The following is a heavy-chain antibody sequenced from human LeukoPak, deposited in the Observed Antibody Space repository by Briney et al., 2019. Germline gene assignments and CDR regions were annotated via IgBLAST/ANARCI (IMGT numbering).Heavy chain of an antibody. V-gene: IGHV4-59*08. CDR3: ANRDSGSYYRAAFDI. CDR2: IYYSGST. Sequence: SETLSLTCTVSGGSISSYYWSWIRQPPGKGLEWIGYIYYSGSTNYNPSLKSRVTISVDTSKNQFSLKLSSVTAADTAVYYCANRDSGSYYRAAFDIWGQGTMVTVSS. CDR1: GGSISSYY. D-gene: IGHD1-26*01. J-gene: IGHJ3*02.